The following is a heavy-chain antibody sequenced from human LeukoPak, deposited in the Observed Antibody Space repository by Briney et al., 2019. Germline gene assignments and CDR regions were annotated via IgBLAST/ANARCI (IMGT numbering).Heavy chain of an antibody. D-gene: IGHD6-6*01. J-gene: IGHJ4*02. CDR3: ATVLHEYSSSSGP. CDR1: GYTLTELS. V-gene: IGHV1-24*01. Sequence: VASVKVSCKVSGYTLTELSIHWVRQAPGKGLEWMGGFDPEDGETIYAQKFQGRVTMTEDTSTDTAYMELSSLRSEDTAVYYCATVLHEYSSSSGPWGQGTLVTVSS. CDR2: FDPEDGET.